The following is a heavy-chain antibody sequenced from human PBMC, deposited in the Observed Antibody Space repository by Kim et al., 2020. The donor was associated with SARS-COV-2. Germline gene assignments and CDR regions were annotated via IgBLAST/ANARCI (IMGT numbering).Heavy chain of an antibody. CDR2: ISAYNGNT. CDR3: ARDEAVVVVVAATPRADY. J-gene: IGHJ4*02. D-gene: IGHD2-15*01. V-gene: IGHV1-18*01. Sequence: ASVKVSCKASGYTFTSYGISWVRQAPGQGLEWMGWISAYNGNTNYAQKLQGRVTMTTDTSTSTAYMELRSLRSDDTAVYYCARDEAVVVVVAATPRADYWGQGTLVTVCS. CDR1: GYTFTSYG.